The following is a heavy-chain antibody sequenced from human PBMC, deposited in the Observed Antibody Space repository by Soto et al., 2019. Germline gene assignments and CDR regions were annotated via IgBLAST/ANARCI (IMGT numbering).Heavy chain of an antibody. CDR1: GFTFTSFS. CDR2: VSFDGSSQ. Sequence: QVRLAESGGGVVQPGKSLRLSCAASGFTFTSFSIHWVRQAPGKGLEWVALVSFDGSSQYYADSVKGRFTISRDNSMNTVDLHMSSLRPDDSAVYYCARRDTRYYYCGLDVWGQGTAVTVSS. V-gene: IGHV3-30-3*01. CDR3: ARRDTRYYYCGLDV. J-gene: IGHJ6*02.